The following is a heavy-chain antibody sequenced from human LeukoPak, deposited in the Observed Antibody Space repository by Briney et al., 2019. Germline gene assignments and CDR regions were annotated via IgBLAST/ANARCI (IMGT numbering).Heavy chain of an antibody. V-gene: IGHV3-23*01. CDR3: AKGSAALVLRPYYFDY. Sequence: GGSLRLSCAASGFTFSSYAMSWVRQAPGKGLAWVSAISGSGDSTYYADSVKGRFTMSRDNSKNTLYLQMNSLRAEDTALYYCAKGSAALVLRPYYFDYWGQGTLVTVSS. D-gene: IGHD5-18*01. CDR2: ISGSGDST. J-gene: IGHJ4*02. CDR1: GFTFSSYA.